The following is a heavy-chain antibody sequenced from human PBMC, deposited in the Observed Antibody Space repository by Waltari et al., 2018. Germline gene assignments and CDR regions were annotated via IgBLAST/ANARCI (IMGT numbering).Heavy chain of an antibody. CDR3: ARGGSDINASDPFDI. Sequence: EVQLVESGGGLVQPGGSLRLSCAASGFTFRNYLMTWVRQAPGKGLEGVANINQDGSEKYYVDSVKGRFTISRDNAKNSLSLQMSSLRVEDTALYYCARGGSDINASDPFDIWGQGTVVTVSS. D-gene: IGHD5-12*01. J-gene: IGHJ3*02. CDR2: INQDGSEK. V-gene: IGHV3-7*01. CDR1: GFTFRNYL.